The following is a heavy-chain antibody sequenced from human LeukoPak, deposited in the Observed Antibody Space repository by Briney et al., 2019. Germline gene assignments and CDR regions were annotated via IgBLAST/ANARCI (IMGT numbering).Heavy chain of an antibody. Sequence: PGGSLRLSCAASGFTFDDYAMHWVRQAPGKGLEWVSGISWNRGSIGYADSVKGRFTISRDNAKNSLYLQMNSLRAEDTALYYCAKDLGAVIVVPFDYWGQGTLVTVSS. CDR1: GFTFDDYA. D-gene: IGHD3-22*01. V-gene: IGHV3-9*01. CDR3: AKDLGAVIVVPFDY. J-gene: IGHJ4*02. CDR2: ISWNRGSI.